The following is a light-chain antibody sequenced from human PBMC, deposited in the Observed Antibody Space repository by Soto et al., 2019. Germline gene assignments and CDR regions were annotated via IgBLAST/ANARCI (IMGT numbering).Light chain of an antibody. CDR1: NIGSKS. CDR3: QVWDSSSDHVV. CDR2: YDS. V-gene: IGLV3-21*04. J-gene: IGLJ2*01. Sequence: SYELTLPPSVSVAPGKTARITCGGNNIGSKSVHWYQQKSGQAPVLVIYYDSDRPSGIPERFSGSNSGNTATLTISRVEAGDEADYYCQVWDSSSDHVVFGGGTKLTVL.